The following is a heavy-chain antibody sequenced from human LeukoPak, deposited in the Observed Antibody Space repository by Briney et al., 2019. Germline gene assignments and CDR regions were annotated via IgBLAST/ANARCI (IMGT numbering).Heavy chain of an antibody. V-gene: IGHV4-59*01. CDR1: GGSISSYY. D-gene: IGHD3-16*02. Sequence: PSETLSLTCTVSGGSISSYYWSWIRQPPGKGLEWIGYIYYSGSTNYNPSLKSRVTISVDTSKNQFSLKLSSVTAADTAVYYCARSLTFGGLIAYYDYWGQGTLVTVSS. CDR2: IYYSGST. CDR3: ARSLTFGGLIAYYDY. J-gene: IGHJ4*02.